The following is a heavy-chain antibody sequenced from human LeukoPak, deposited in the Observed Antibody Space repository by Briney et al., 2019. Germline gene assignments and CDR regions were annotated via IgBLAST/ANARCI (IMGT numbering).Heavy chain of an antibody. CDR1: GFTLSNSW. CDR3: ARGGVSGGFDY. CDR2: INNDGSRT. V-gene: IGHV3-74*01. J-gene: IGHJ4*02. D-gene: IGHD3-10*01. Sequence: PGGSLRLSCAASGFTLSNSWMFWVRQPPGKGLKYVSEINNDGSRTSYADSVKGRFTISRDGAENTHFLQMNSLRAEDTAVYFCARGGVSGGFDYWGQGTLVTVSS.